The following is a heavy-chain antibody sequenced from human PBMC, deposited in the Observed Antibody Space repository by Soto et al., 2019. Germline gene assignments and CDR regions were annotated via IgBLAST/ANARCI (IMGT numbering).Heavy chain of an antibody. J-gene: IGHJ4*02. D-gene: IGHD6-6*01. CDR3: AKLKDSSTYNFDY. Sequence: EVQLLESGGGLVQPGGSLRLSCAASGFTFSSYAMSWVRQAPGKGLEWVSAISGSGGSTYYTDSVKGRFTISRDNSKNTLYLQMNSLIAEDAAASYCAKLKDSSTYNFDYWGQGTLVTVCS. CDR2: ISGSGGST. CDR1: GFTFSSYA. V-gene: IGHV3-23*01.